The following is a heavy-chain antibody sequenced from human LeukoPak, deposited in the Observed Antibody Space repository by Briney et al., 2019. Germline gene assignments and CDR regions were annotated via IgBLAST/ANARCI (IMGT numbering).Heavy chain of an antibody. D-gene: IGHD4-23*01. CDR1: GGSFSGYY. V-gene: IGHV4-39*01. CDR3: ARRGLGTTVVTGFDY. Sequence: SETLSLTCAVYGGSFSGYYWGWIRQPPGKGLQWIGSIYYRGSTYYNPSLKSRVTISVDTSKNQFSLKLSSVTAADTAVYYCARRGLGTTVVTGFDYWGQGTLVTVSS. CDR2: IYYRGST. J-gene: IGHJ4*02.